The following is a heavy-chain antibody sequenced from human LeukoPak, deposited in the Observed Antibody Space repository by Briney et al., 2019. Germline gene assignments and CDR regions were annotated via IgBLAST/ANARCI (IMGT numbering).Heavy chain of an antibody. CDR2: ITGSGDST. Sequence: PGGSLRLSCAASGFIFSTYPMSWVRQAPGKGLEWVSAITGSGDSTFYADSMKGRCTISRDNSKNTLSLQMNTLRAEDTAVYYCAKENPVGGTNYFDYWGQGTLVTVSS. D-gene: IGHD1-26*01. CDR1: GFIFSTYP. J-gene: IGHJ4*02. V-gene: IGHV3-23*01. CDR3: AKENPVGGTNYFDY.